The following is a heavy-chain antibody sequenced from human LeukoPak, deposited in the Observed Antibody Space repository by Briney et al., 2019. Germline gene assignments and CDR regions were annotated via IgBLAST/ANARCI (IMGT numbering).Heavy chain of an antibody. J-gene: IGHJ4*02. Sequence: VSGPTLVRPTQTLTLTCTFSGFSLSTSGVGVGWIRQPPGKALEWLALIYWDDDKRYSPSLKSRLTITKDTSKNQEVLTMTNMDPVDTAKYYCAQSQDPGGYGYYFDYWGKGTWSPSPQ. CDR2: IYWDDDK. V-gene: IGHV2-5*02. CDR3: AQSQDPGGYGYYFDY. D-gene: IGHD4-17*01. CDR1: GFSLSTSGVG.